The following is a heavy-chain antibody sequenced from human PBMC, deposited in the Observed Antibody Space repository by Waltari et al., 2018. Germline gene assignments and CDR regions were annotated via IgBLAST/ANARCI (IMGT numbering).Heavy chain of an antibody. CDR2: ISYDGGYK. D-gene: IGHD3-10*01. CDR1: GFTFSSYT. J-gene: IGHJ4*02. CDR3: AREMASRVVLDF. Sequence: QVQLVESGGGVVQPGGSLRLSCAASGFTFSSYTMHWVRQPPGKGLEWVSSISYDGGYKYHADSVTGRFTISRDNTKSTLLLQMNSLTNDDTAVYYCAREMASRVVLDFWGQGILVAVSS. V-gene: IGHV3-30-3*01.